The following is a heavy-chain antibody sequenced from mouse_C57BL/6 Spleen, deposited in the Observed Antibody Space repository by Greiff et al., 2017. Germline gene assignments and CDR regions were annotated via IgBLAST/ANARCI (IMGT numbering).Heavy chain of an antibody. CDR1: GFTFSSYG. Sequence: EVKLMESGGDLVKPGGSLKLSCAASGFTFSSYGMSWVRQTPDKRLEWVATISSGGSYTYYPDSVKGRFTISRDNAKNTLYLQMSSLKSEDTAMYYCARGGGYGNYDYFDYWGQGTTLTVSS. CDR2: ISSGGSYT. D-gene: IGHD2-1*01. V-gene: IGHV5-6*01. CDR3: ARGGGYGNYDYFDY. J-gene: IGHJ2*01.